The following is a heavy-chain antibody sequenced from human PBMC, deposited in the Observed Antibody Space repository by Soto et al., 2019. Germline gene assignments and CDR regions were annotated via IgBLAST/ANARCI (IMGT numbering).Heavy chain of an antibody. J-gene: IGHJ4*02. CDR2: ISYDGSNK. CDR1: GFTFSSYA. V-gene: IGHV3-30-3*01. CDR3: ARETTVTNYFEY. Sequence: EAGGGVVQPGRSLRLSCAASGFTFSSYAMHWVRQAPGKGLEWVAVISYDGSNKYYADSVKGRFTISRDNSKNTLYLQMNSLRAEDTAVYYCARETTVTNYFEYWGQGTLVTVSS. D-gene: IGHD4-17*01.